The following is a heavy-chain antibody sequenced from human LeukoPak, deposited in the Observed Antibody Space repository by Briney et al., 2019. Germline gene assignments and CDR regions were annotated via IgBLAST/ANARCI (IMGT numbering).Heavy chain of an antibody. D-gene: IGHD2-15*01. CDR2: MYDSGST. CDR1: GGSISNYY. V-gene: IGHV4-59*08. CDR3: ARAPPLGYCSGGTCYSAFWDY. J-gene: IGHJ4*02. Sequence: SETLSLTCTVSGGSISNYYWSWIRQPPGKGLEWIGYMYDSGSTDYNPSLKSRVTISVNTSRNQFSLHLNSVTAADTAVYYCARAPPLGYCSGGTCYSAFWDYWGQGTLVTVSS.